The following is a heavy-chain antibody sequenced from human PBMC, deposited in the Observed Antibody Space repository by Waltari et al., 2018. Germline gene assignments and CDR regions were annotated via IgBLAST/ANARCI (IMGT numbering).Heavy chain of an antibody. J-gene: IGHJ6*02. D-gene: IGHD3-3*01. Sequence: EEQLVESGGGLVQPGGSLRLSCAVSGLHVNTNYMSWVRQAPGKGLEWVSVIYSGGNTYYADSVKGRFIISRDTSKNTLYLQMNSLRAEDTAIYYCARDHHVLRFSYGLDVWGQGTTVTVSS. CDR2: IYSGGNT. CDR3: ARDHHVLRFSYGLDV. CDR1: GLHVNTNY. V-gene: IGHV3-66*01.